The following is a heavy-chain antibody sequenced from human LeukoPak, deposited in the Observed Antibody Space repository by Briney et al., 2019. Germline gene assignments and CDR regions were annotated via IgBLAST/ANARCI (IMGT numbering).Heavy chain of an antibody. V-gene: IGHV3-7*01. D-gene: IGHD5-24*01. CDR1: GFPFSSYW. CDR2: IKQDGSKK. Sequence: GGSLRFSCVASGFPFSSYWMTWVRQAPGKGLEWVANIKQDGSKKSYVDSVKGRFTISRDNAKNSLYLQMNSLRAEDTRVGYIDEGIDYWGQGTLVTVSS. J-gene: IGHJ4*02. CDR3: DEGIDY.